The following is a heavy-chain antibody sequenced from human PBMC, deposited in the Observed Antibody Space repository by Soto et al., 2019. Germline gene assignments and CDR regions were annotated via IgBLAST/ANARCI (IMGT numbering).Heavy chain of an antibody. CDR3: ARDRSVVTPWIYYYYYMDV. CDR1: GYTFTSYY. V-gene: IGHV1-46*03. Sequence: ASVKVSCKASGYTFTSYYMHWVRQAPGQGLEWMGIINPSGGSTSYAQKFQGRVTMTRDTSTSTVYMELSSLRSEDTAVYYCARDRSVVTPWIYYYYYMDVWGKGTTVTVSS. CDR2: INPSGGST. D-gene: IGHD2-2*01. J-gene: IGHJ6*03.